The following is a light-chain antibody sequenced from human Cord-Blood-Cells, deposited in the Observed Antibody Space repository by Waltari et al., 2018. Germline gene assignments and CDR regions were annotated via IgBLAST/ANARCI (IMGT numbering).Light chain of an antibody. CDR1: SSDVGGYNS. V-gene: IGLV2-14*01. Sequence: QSALTQPASVSGSPGQSITISCTGTSSDVGGYNSAYWYQQHPGKAPKLMIYDVSNRPSGVSNRFSGSKSGNTASLTISGLQAEDEADYYCSSYTSSSTRVFGGGTKLTVL. CDR2: DVS. CDR3: SSYTSSSTRV. J-gene: IGLJ3*02.